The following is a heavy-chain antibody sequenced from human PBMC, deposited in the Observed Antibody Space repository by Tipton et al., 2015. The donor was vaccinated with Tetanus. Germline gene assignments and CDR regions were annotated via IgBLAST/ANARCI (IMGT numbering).Heavy chain of an antibody. CDR3: ARAPQTYYYDSSGYYRAFDI. D-gene: IGHD3-22*01. CDR1: GGTFSSYA. Sequence: QSGAEVKKPGSSVKVSCKASGGTFSSYAISWVRQAPGQGLEWMGGIIPIFGTANYAQKFQGRVMITADKSTSTAYMELSSLRSEDTAVYYCARAPQTYYYDSSGYYRAFDIWGQGTMVTVSS. CDR2: IIPIFGTA. V-gene: IGHV1-69*06. J-gene: IGHJ3*02.